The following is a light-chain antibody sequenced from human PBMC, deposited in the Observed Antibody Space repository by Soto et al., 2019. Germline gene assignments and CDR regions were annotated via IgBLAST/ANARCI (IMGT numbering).Light chain of an antibody. J-gene: IGLJ3*02. Sequence: SYELTQPPSVSVAPXKTASXAXGGSNIGSKSVHWYQKKSGQAPVLVMYYDSDRPSGIPERFSGSNSGNTATLTISRVEAGDEADYYCQVWDISSGHVVFGGGTKLTVL. CDR2: YDS. CDR3: QVWDISSGHVV. CDR1: NIGSKS. V-gene: IGLV3-21*01.